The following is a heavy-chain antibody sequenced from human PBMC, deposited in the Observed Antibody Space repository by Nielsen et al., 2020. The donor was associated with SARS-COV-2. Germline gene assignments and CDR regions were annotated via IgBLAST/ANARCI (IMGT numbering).Heavy chain of an antibody. J-gene: IGHJ4*02. CDR2: ISGSGGST. CDR3: AKDLRSPGSGSYGG. CDR1: GFTFSSYA. Sequence: GGSLRLSCAASGFTFSSYAMSWVRQAPGKGLEWVSAISGSGGSTYYADSVKGRFTISRDNSKNTLYLQMNSLRAEDTAVYYCAKDLRSPGSGSYGGWGQGTLVTVSS. V-gene: IGHV3-23*01. D-gene: IGHD1-26*01.